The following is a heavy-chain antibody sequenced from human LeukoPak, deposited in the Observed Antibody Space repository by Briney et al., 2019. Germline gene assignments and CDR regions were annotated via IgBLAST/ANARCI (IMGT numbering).Heavy chain of an antibody. CDR3: ARDYGGNHDY. CDR2: ISSSGSTI. D-gene: IGHD4-23*01. Sequence: GGSLRLSCAASGFTFSSYEMNWVRQAPGKGLEWVSYISSSGSTIYYAGSVKGRFTISRDNAKNSLYLQMNSLRAEDTAVYYCARDYGGNHDYWGQGTLVTVSS. CDR1: GFTFSSYE. V-gene: IGHV3-48*03. J-gene: IGHJ4*02.